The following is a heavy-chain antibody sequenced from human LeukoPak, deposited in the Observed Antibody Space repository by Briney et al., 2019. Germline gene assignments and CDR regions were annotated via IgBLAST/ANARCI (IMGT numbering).Heavy chain of an antibody. CDR3: ARVGVVGAINWFDH. CDR1: GGSFSSYY. CDR2: IYYSGST. J-gene: IGHJ5*02. D-gene: IGHD1-26*01. V-gene: IGHV4-59*01. Sequence: AETLSLTCAVYGGSFSSYYWSWLRQPPGKGLEWIGYIYYSGSTNYNPSLKSRVTISVDTSKNQFSLKLSSVTAADTAVYYCARVGVVGAINWFDHWGQGTLVTVSS.